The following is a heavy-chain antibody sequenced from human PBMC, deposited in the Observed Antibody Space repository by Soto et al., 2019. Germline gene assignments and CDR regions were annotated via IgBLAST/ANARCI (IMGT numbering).Heavy chain of an antibody. D-gene: IGHD4-17*01. J-gene: IGHJ4*02. CDR1: GYIFTSYG. Sequence: QAHLVQSGPEVKKPGASVKVSCKGSGYIFTSYGIAWVRQAPGQGLEWMGWISAHNGKTEYAQKFQGRVTVTRDTSTGTAYLELRSLRSDDTALYYCARGRYGDYWGQGALVTVSS. CDR3: ARGRYGDY. CDR2: ISAHNGKT. V-gene: IGHV1-18*01.